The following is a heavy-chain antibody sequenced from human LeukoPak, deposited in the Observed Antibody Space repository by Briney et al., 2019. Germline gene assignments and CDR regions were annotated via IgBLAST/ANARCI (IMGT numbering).Heavy chain of an antibody. Sequence: GRSLRLSCAASGFTFDDYAMHWVRQAPGKGLEWVSGISWNSGRIGYADSVKGRFTISRDNAKKSLYLQMNSLRAEDTALYYCAKEMYSGLSVVVVAGSDYWGQGTLVTVSS. CDR1: GFTFDDYA. CDR2: ISWNSGRI. V-gene: IGHV3-9*01. J-gene: IGHJ4*02. D-gene: IGHD2-15*01. CDR3: AKEMYSGLSVVVVAGSDY.